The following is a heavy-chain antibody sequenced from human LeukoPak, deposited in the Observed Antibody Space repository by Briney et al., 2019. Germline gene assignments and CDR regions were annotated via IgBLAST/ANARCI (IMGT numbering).Heavy chain of an antibody. CDR2: IYYSGST. V-gene: IGHV4-39*01. CDR3: ARHPFSSPFDF. J-gene: IGHJ4*02. Sequence: SETLSLTCTVSGGSISSSSYYWGWLRQPPGKGLEWIGSIYYSGSTYYNPSLKSRVTISVDTSKNQFSLKLSSVTAADTAVYYCARHPFSSPFDFWGQGTLVAVSS. CDR1: GGSISSSSYY.